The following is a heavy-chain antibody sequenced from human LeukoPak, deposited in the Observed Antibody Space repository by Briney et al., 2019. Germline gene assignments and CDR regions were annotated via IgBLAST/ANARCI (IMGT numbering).Heavy chain of an antibody. J-gene: IGHJ2*01. Sequence: SETLSLTCTVSGASISGYFWSWIRQPPGKGLEWIGYIYYSGSTNYSASLKSRLTIPVDTSKNQFSLKLSSVTAADTAVYYCARTYGSSGLGYFDLWGRGTLVTVSS. D-gene: IGHD6-13*01. CDR1: GASISGYF. CDR3: ARTYGSSGLGYFDL. CDR2: IYYSGST. V-gene: IGHV4-59*01.